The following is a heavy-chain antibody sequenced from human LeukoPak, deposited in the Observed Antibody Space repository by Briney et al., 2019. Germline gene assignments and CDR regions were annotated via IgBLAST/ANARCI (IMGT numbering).Heavy chain of an antibody. CDR2: INRSGSPV. D-gene: IGHD4-17*01. Sequence: GGSLRLSCAASGFPFSSYAMSWVRQAPGKGLEWIAYINRSGSPVHLADSVKGRFTISRDNGDNSLYLQMKSLRADDTGVYYCARGAVTGYYMDVWGKGTTVIISS. J-gene: IGHJ6*03. CDR3: ARGAVTGYYMDV. V-gene: IGHV3-48*03. CDR1: GFPFSSYA.